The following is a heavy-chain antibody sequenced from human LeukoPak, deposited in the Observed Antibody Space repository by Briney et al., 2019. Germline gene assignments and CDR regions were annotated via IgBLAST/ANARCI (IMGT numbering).Heavy chain of an antibody. V-gene: IGHV3-72*01. CDR3: ARDLLVVVPAALRGAFDI. CDR2: SRNKANSYTT. J-gene: IGHJ3*02. D-gene: IGHD2-2*01. CDR1: GFTFSDHY. Sequence: GGSLRLSCAASGFTFSDHYMDWVRQAPGKGLEWVGRSRNKANSYTTQYAASVKGRFTISRDDSKNSLYLQMNSLRAEDTAVYYCARDLLVVVPAALRGAFDIWGQGTMVTVSS.